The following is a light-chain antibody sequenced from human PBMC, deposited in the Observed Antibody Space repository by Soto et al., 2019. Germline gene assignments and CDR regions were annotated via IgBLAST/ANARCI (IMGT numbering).Light chain of an antibody. CDR1: QSVGSN. V-gene: IGKV3-15*01. CDR2: GAS. J-gene: IGKJ1*01. CDR3: QEYYNCPPWT. Sequence: ILMTQSPSTLSVSPGERATLTCRASQSVGSNLAWYQHKPGQAPRLLIYGASTRATGLPARFSGSGSGTEFAFTISILQSEAFAVYYCQEYYNCPPWTFGQGTKVEIK.